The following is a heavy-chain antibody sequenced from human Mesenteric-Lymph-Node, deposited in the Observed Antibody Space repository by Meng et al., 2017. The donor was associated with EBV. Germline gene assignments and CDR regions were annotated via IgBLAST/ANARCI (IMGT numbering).Heavy chain of an antibody. CDR2: IYYSGST. CDR1: GGSIRSSNYY. CDR3: ARREASSPGWFDP. D-gene: IGHD6-13*01. J-gene: IGHJ5*02. Sequence: QLQLRGSGPGLVNPSETLSLTCTVSGGSIRSSNYYWGWIRQPPGKGLEWIGSIYYSGSTHYNPSLKSRVTISEDTSKNQFSLKVSSVIAADTAVYYCARREASSPGWFDPWGQGTLVTVSS. V-gene: IGHV4-39*01.